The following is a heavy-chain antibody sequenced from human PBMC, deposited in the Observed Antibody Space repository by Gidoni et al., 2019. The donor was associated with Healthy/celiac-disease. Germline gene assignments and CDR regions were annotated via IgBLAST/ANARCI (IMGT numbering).Heavy chain of an antibody. CDR2: IWYDGSNK. Sequence: QVQLVESGGGVVQPGRSLRLPCAASGFTFSSYGMHWVRQAPGKGLEWVAVIWYDGSNKYDADSVKGRFTISRDNSKNTLYLQMNSLRAEDTAVYYCASGYGDYGLDYWGQGTLVTVSS. J-gene: IGHJ4*02. V-gene: IGHV3-33*01. D-gene: IGHD4-17*01. CDR1: GFTFSSYG. CDR3: ASGYGDYGLDY.